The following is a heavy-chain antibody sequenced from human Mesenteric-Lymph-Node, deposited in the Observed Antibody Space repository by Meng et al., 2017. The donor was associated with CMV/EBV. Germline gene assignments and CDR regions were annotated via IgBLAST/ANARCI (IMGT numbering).Heavy chain of an antibody. CDR1: GLTFSSYS. V-gene: IGHV3-48*01. Sequence: GESLKISCAASGLTFSSYSMNWVRQAPGKGLEWVSYISSSGDAIYYADSVKGRFTISRDNAKNSLYLQMNSLRAEDTAVYFCARDHSNHRSTSGYWGQGTLVTVSS. CDR2: ISSSGDAI. CDR3: ARDHSNHRSTSGY. D-gene: IGHD2-2*01. J-gene: IGHJ4*02.